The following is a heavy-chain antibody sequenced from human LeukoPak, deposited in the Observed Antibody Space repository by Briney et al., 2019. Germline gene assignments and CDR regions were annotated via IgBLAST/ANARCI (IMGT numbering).Heavy chain of an antibody. V-gene: IGHV4-61*01. CDR2: IYYSGST. CDR3: ARLFLPESEYHNWFDP. CDR1: GGSISSSSYY. Sequence: SETLSLTCTVSGGSISSSSYYWSWIRQPPGKGLEWIGYIYYSGSTNYNPSLKSRVTISVDTSKNQFSLKLSSVTAADTAVYYCARLFLPESEYHNWFDPWGQGTLVTVSS. J-gene: IGHJ5*02. D-gene: IGHD1-14*01.